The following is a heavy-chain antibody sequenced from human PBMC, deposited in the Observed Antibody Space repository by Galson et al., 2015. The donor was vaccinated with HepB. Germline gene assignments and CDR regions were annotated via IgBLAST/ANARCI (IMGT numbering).Heavy chain of an antibody. Sequence: SLRLSCAASGFTFSSYEMNRVRQAPGKGLEWVSYISSSGSTIYYADSVKGRFTISRDNAKNSLYLQMNSLRAEDTAVYYCARGGDYYDSSGSHLDYWGQGTLVTVSS. J-gene: IGHJ4*02. D-gene: IGHD3-22*01. V-gene: IGHV3-48*03. CDR1: GFTFSSYE. CDR2: ISSSGSTI. CDR3: ARGGDYYDSSGSHLDY.